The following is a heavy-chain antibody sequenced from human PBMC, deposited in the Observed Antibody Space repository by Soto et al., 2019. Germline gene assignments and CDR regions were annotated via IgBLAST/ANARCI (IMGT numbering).Heavy chain of an antibody. V-gene: IGHV4-39*01. CDR1: GDSISSSGFY. Sequence: PSETLSLTCTVSGDSISSSGFYWGWIRQPPGKGLEWIGSIYYSGSTYYNPSHKSRVTISIDTSQNQFSLKLRSVTAADTAVYYCARREQWPAGYFDYWGQGTLVTVSS. CDR2: IYYSGST. CDR3: ARREQWPAGYFDY. D-gene: IGHD6-19*01. J-gene: IGHJ4*02.